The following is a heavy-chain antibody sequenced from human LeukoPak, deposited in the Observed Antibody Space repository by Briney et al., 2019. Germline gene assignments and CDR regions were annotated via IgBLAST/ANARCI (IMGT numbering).Heavy chain of an antibody. CDR3: ATLTTTKTTSLYHFAT. V-gene: IGHV1-2*02. J-gene: IGHJ4*01. D-gene: IGHD4-17*01. Sequence: GASVKVSCKASGYTFTSYGISWVRQAPGQGLEWMGWINPYSGGTNFAQKFRGRVTMTRDTSISTAYMDLSRLRSDDTAVYYCATLTTTKTTSLYHFATWGQGTLVTVSS. CDR2: INPYSGGT. CDR1: GYTFTSYG.